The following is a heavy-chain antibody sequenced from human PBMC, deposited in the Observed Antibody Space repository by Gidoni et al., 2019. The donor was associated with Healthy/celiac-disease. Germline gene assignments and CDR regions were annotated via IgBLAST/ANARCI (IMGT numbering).Heavy chain of an antibody. CDR1: GFTFSSYG. CDR2: IWYDGSNK. D-gene: IGHD3-16*02. Sequence: QVQLVESGGGVVQPGRSLRLSCSASGFTFSSYGMHWVRQAPGKGLEWVAVIWYDGSNKYYADSVKGRFTISRDNSKNTLYLQMNSLRAEDTAVYYCARAGLHLGELSLAAEYFQHWGQGTLVTVSS. J-gene: IGHJ1*01. CDR3: ARAGLHLGELSLAAEYFQH. V-gene: IGHV3-33*01.